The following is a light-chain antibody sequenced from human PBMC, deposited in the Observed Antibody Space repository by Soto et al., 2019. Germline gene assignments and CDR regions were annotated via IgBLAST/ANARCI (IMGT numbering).Light chain of an antibody. Sequence: DLQMTQSPSSLSTSVGDRVTITCRASQYINNYLNWYQQKPGKAPKLLIFAAYNLQSRVPSRFSGSGSGTDFTLTISSLQPEDFATYYCQQSYSTPPYTFGQGTKLDMK. CDR2: AAY. CDR3: QQSYSTPPYT. J-gene: IGKJ2*01. CDR1: QYINNY. V-gene: IGKV1-39*01.